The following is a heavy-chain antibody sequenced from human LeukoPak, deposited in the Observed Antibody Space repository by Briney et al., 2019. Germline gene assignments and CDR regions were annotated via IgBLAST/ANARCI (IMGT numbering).Heavy chain of an antibody. Sequence: SETLSLTSTVSGGSISSSSYYWGWIRQPPGQGLEWIGSIYYSGSTYYNPSLKSRVTISVDTSKNQFSLKLSSVTAADTAVYYCASFSLLWFGESKKDYWGQGTLVTVSS. CDR1: GGSISSSSYY. CDR2: IYYSGST. D-gene: IGHD3-10*01. CDR3: ASFSLLWFGESKKDY. J-gene: IGHJ4*02. V-gene: IGHV4-39*01.